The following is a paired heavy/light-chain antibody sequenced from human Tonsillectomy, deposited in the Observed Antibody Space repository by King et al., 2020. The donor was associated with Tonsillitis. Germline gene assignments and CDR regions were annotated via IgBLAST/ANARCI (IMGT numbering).Light chain of an antibody. V-gene: IGKV3D-15*01. Sequence: EIVMTQSPVTLSVSPGETATLSCRASQSVSSNLAWYQQKPGLAPRLLIYGASTRATGIPARFSGSGSGTEFTLTISSLQSEDFAVYYCQQYNNWPPLTFGGGTKVEIK. J-gene: IGKJ4*01. CDR1: QSVSSN. CDR2: GAS. CDR3: QQYNNWPPLT.
Heavy chain of an antibody. CDR3: ARYADDWHAFEGYFQH. D-gene: IGHD1-1*01. CDR2: ISYDGSNK. Sequence: QVQLEESGGGVVQPGRSLRLSCAASGFTFSTYTMHWVRQAPGTGLEWVAFISYDGSNKYYTDSVKGRFTISRDNSKNTVYLQMNSLRGEDTAVYYCARYADDWHAFEGYFQHWGQGTLVTVSS. J-gene: IGHJ1*01. V-gene: IGHV3-30*04. CDR1: GFTFSTYT.